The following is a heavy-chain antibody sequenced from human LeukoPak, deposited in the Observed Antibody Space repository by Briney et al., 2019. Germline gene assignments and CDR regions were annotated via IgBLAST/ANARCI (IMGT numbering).Heavy chain of an antibody. Sequence: ASVKASCKASGYTFTGYYMHWVRQAPGQGLEWMGWINPNSGGTNYAQKFQGRVTMTRDTSISTAYMEPSRLRSDDTAVYYCARDHLPPGGSGSYYIPVYWGQGTLVTVSS. CDR2: INPNSGGT. V-gene: IGHV1-2*02. J-gene: IGHJ4*02. CDR3: ARDHLPPGGSGSYYIPVY. CDR1: GYTFTGYY. D-gene: IGHD3-10*01.